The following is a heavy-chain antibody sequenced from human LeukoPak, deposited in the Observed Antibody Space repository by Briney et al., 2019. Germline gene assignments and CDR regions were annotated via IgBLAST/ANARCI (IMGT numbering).Heavy chain of an antibody. Sequence: GGSLRLSCSASGFTFSRYAMHWVRQAPGKGLEYVSAISSNGGSTYYADSVKGRFTISRDNSKNTLYLQMSSLRAEDTAVYYCVKDHYYDSSGYYYVGAFDIWGQGTMVTVSS. J-gene: IGHJ3*02. V-gene: IGHV3-64D*09. CDR3: VKDHYYDSSGYYYVGAFDI. CDR1: GFTFSRYA. D-gene: IGHD3-22*01. CDR2: ISSNGGST.